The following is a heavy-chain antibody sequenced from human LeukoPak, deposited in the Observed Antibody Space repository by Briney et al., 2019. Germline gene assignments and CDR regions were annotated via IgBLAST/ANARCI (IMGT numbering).Heavy chain of an antibody. CDR2: ISYDGSNK. Sequence: PGGSLRLSCAASGFTFSSYGMHWVRQAPGKGLEWVAVISYDGSNKYYADSVKGRFTISRDNSKNTLYLQMNSLRAEDTAVYYCATSHRGLRLTEYFDYWGQGTLVTVSS. CDR1: GFTFSSYG. J-gene: IGHJ4*02. CDR3: ATSHRGLRLTEYFDY. D-gene: IGHD3-16*01. V-gene: IGHV3-30*03.